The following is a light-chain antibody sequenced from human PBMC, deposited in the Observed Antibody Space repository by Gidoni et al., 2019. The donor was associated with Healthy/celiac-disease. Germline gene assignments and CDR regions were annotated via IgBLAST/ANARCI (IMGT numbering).Light chain of an antibody. J-gene: IGKJ4*01. Sequence: IVLTPSPATLSLSPGERATLSCRASQSVSSYLAWYQQKPGQAPRLLIYDASNRATGIPARFSGSGSGTDFTLTISSLEPEDCAVYYCQQRSNWSVTFGGGTKVEIK. CDR1: QSVSSY. CDR2: DAS. CDR3: QQRSNWSVT. V-gene: IGKV3-11*01.